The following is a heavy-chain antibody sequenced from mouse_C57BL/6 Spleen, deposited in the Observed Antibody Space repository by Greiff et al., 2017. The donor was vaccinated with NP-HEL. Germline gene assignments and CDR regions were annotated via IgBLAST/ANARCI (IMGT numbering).Heavy chain of an antibody. J-gene: IGHJ4*01. CDR2: ISSGGSYT. CDR1: GFTFSSYG. Sequence: DVKLQESGGDLVKPGGSLKLSCAASGFTFSSYGMSWVRQTPDKRLEWVATISSGGSYTYYPDSVKGRFTISRDNAKNTLYLQMSSLKSEDTAMYYCARQLRSYAMDYWGQGTSVTVSS. V-gene: IGHV5-6*02. CDR3: ARQLRSYAMDY. D-gene: IGHD1-1*01.